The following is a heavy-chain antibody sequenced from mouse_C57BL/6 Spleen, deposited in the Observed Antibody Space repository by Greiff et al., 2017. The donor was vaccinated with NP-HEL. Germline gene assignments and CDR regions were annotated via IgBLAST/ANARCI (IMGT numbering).Heavy chain of an antibody. Sequence: VQLQQPGAELVKPGASVKLSCKASGYTFTSYWMQWVKQRPGQGLEWIGEIDPSDSYNNYNQKFKGKATLTVDTSSSTAYMQLSSLTSEDSAVYYCARRGSYGSSHYYAMDYWGQGTSVTVSS. CDR3: ARRGSYGSSHYYAMDY. V-gene: IGHV1-50*01. J-gene: IGHJ4*01. CDR2: IDPSDSYN. CDR1: GYTFTSYW. D-gene: IGHD1-1*01.